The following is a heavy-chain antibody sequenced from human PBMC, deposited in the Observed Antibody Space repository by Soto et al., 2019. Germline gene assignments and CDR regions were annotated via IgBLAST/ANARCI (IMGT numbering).Heavy chain of an antibody. CDR2: INYRGTT. Sequence: QVQLQESGPGLVKPSQTLSLTCTVSGGPVINGDSYLNWIRQHPEKGLEWMGYINYRGTTNYNAALKSRILISVDTSKNQFSLRLTSVTAADTAVYYCARDAPGAAPYGGQGTVVTVSS. CDR1: GGPVINGDSY. D-gene: IGHD6-13*01. V-gene: IGHV4-31*03. CDR3: ARDAPGAAPY. J-gene: IGHJ4*02.